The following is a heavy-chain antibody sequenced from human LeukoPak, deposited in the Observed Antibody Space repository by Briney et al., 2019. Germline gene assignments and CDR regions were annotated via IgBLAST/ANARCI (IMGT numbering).Heavy chain of an antibody. CDR3: ARIAVAGTEFDY. J-gene: IGHJ4*02. V-gene: IGHV1-2*02. CDR1: GYTLTGYY. CDR2: INPNSGGT. D-gene: IGHD6-19*01. Sequence: GASVKVSCKASGYTLTGYYMHWVRQAPGQGLEWMGWINPNSGGTNYAQKFQGRVTMTRDTSISTAYMELSRLRSDDTAVYYCARIAVAGTEFDYWGQGTLVTVSS.